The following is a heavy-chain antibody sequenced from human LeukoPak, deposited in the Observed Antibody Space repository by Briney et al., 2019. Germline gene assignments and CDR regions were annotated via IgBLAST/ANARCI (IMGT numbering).Heavy chain of an antibody. CDR3: ARVDYGDYRFDY. V-gene: IGHV4-31*11. Sequence: SETLSLTCAVSGGSISSGGYYWSWIRQHPGKGLEWIGYIYYSGSTYYNPSLKSRVTISVDTSKNQFSLKLSSVTAADTAVYYCARVDYGDYRFDYWGQGTLVTVSS. J-gene: IGHJ4*02. CDR1: GGSISSGGYY. CDR2: IYYSGST. D-gene: IGHD4-17*01.